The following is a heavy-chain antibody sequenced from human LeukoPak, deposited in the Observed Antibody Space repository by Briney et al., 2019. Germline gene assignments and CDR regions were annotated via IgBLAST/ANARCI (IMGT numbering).Heavy chain of an antibody. D-gene: IGHD3-3*02. CDR3: AREGLSRGYYYYYYMDV. V-gene: IGHV3-23*01. Sequence: GGSLRLSCEASGFTFSSYGMSWVRQAPGQGLEWVSGISGSGRSPYYADSVKGRFTISRDNSKNTLYLQMNSLRAEDTAVYYCAREGLSRGYYYYYYMDVWGKGTTVTVSS. CDR1: GFTFSSYG. J-gene: IGHJ6*03. CDR2: ISGSGRSP.